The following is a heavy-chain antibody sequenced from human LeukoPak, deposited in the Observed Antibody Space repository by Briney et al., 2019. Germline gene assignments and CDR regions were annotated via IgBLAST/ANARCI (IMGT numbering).Heavy chain of an antibody. J-gene: IGHJ3*02. CDR1: GFTFTSSA. V-gene: IGHV1-58*02. CDR3: AAIQYYYDSRTHAFDI. CDR2: IGVGSGNT. D-gene: IGHD3-22*01. Sequence: SVKVSCKASGFTFTSSAMQWVRQARGPRLESIGWIGVGSGNTNYAEKSQKRVTITRDMSTSTAYMELSSLRSEDTAVYYCAAIQYYYDSRTHAFDIWGQGTMVTVSS.